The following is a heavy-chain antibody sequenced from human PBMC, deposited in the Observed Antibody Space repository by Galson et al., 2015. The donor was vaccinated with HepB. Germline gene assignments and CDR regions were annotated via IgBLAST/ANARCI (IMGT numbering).Heavy chain of an antibody. CDR3: TTDTPLFIQLWPLNYYYGMDV. D-gene: IGHD5-18*01. CDR1: GFTFSNAW. Sequence: SLRLSCAASGFTFSNAWMSWVRQAPGKGLEWVGRIKSKTDGGTTDYAAPVKGRFTISRDDSKNTLYLQMNSLKTEDTAVYYCTTDTPLFIQLWPLNYYYGMDVWGQGTTVTVSS. CDR2: IKSKTDGGTT. V-gene: IGHV3-15*01. J-gene: IGHJ6*02.